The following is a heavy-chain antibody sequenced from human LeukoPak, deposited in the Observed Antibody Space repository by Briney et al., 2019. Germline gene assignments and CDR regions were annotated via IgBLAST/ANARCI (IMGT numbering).Heavy chain of an antibody. CDR1: GYTFTSYD. CDR3: ASASTYDFWSGYYTPVYGMDV. D-gene: IGHD3-3*01. CDR2: MNPNSGNT. V-gene: IGHV1-8*01. J-gene: IGHJ6*02. Sequence: ASVKVSCKASGYTFTSYDINWVRQATGQGLEWMGWMNPNSGNTDYAQKFQGRVTMTRNTFISTAYMELSSLRSEDTAVYYCASASTYDFWSGYYTPVYGMDVWGQGTTVTVSS.